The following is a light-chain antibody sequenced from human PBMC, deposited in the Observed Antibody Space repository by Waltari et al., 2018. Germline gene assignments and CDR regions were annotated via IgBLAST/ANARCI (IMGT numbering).Light chain of an antibody. J-gene: IGLJ1*01. V-gene: IGLV1-51*01. CDR3: RTWDGSAEGI. CDR1: SSKIGNNC. CDR2: DNN. Sequence: HSVFTQPPLLSAPPRHTFTNPFPTDSSKIGNNCLSWYQHFPGTAPKPLIYDNNNRPSGIPDRFSGSKSGKSATLGITGPQTEDEADYYCRTWDGSAEGIFGTGTKLTVL.